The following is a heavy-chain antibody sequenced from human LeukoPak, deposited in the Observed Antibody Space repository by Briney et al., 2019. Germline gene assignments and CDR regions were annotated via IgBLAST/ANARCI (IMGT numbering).Heavy chain of an antibody. CDR3: ARATSSAFYYFDY. J-gene: IGHJ4*02. V-gene: IGHV1-8*01. CDR2: MNPNSGNT. D-gene: IGHD3-22*01. Sequence: GASVKVSRKASGYTFTSYDINWVRQATGQGLEWMGWMNPNSGNTGYAQKFQGRVTMTRNTSISTAYMELSSLRSEDTAVYYCARATSSAFYYFDYRGKGPLVTFP. CDR1: GYTFTSYD.